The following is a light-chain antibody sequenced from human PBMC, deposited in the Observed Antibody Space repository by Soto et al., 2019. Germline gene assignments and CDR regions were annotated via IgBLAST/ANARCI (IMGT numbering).Light chain of an antibody. CDR3: QQYATSPNT. CDR2: GAS. CDR1: QSVSSSY. J-gene: IGKJ2*01. Sequence: EIVLTQSPGTLSLSPGERATLSCRASQSVSSSYLAWYQQKPGQAPRLLIYGASSRATGIPDRFSGSGSGTDFTLTISRLEPEDFAVYYCQQYATSPNTFGPGAKLEIK. V-gene: IGKV3-20*01.